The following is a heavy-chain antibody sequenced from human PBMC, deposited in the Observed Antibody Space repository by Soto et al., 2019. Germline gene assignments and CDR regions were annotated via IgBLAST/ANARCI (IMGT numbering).Heavy chain of an antibody. V-gene: IGHV4-34*01. CDR2: INQSGST. CDR3: AVRQVVNRRYFDL. CDR1: GGSFSGYY. J-gene: IGHJ2*01. Sequence: QVQLQQWGAGLLKPSETLSLTCAVYGGSFSGYYWSWIRQPPGKGLEWIGEINQSGSTNYNPSLKSRVTISVDTSKNQFSLKLSSVTVADTVVYYCAVRQVVNRRYFDLWGRGTLVTVSS. D-gene: IGHD2-15*01.